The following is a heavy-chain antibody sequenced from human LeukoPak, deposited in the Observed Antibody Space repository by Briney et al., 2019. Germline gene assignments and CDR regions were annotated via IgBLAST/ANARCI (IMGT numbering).Heavy chain of an antibody. V-gene: IGHV3-30*03. CDR2: RTYDGYYI. Sequence: SPRLSCAPSLVASTRYGMRCVRQAPGTSLEWGALRTYDGYYIYSSDSVKGRFTISSDTSKNTMYLQMNSLRAEDTAVYYCARDLSPVVRASPMGYWGQGTLVTVSS. CDR1: LVASTRYG. CDR3: ARDLSPVVRASPMGY. J-gene: IGHJ4*02. D-gene: IGHD3-10*01.